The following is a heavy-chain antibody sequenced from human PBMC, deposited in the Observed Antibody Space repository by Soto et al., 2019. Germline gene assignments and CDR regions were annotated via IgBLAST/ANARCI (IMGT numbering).Heavy chain of an antibody. J-gene: IGHJ4*02. Sequence: QVKLEQSGPEVKKPGASVKVSCKTSGYTFTSYGISWVRQAPGQGLEWMGWISTDKGKTNYAQKFQGRVTMTTDTPTSTAYMELRSLRSDDTAVYYCATRAPAFDYWGQGTLVTVSS. CDR3: ATRAPAFDY. V-gene: IGHV1-18*01. CDR2: ISTDKGKT. CDR1: GYTFTSYG.